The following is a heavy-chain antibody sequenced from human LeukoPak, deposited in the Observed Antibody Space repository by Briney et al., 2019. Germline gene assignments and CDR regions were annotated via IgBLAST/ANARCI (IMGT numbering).Heavy chain of an antibody. Sequence: GSSVYLSCMASGGTFSSYAISWVRQAPGHGLEWMGGIIPIFGTANYAQKFQGRVTITADESTSTAYMELSSLRSEDTAVYYCATRVRDDYGDYGSHWFDPWGQGTLVTVSS. CDR1: GGTFSSYA. D-gene: IGHD4-17*01. V-gene: IGHV1-69*01. J-gene: IGHJ5*02. CDR3: ATRVRDDYGDYGSHWFDP. CDR2: IIPIFGTA.